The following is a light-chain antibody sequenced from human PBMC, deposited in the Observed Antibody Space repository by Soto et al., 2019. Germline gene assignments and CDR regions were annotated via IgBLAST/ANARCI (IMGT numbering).Light chain of an antibody. Sequence: QSVLAQPPSVSGAPGQKVTISCTGSSSNIGAGYDLHWYQQLPGTAPKLLLYGNINRPSGVPDRFSGPKSGTSASLAITGLQAEDEADYYCQSYDTSMRAYVFGTGNKVT. CDR2: GNI. J-gene: IGLJ1*01. V-gene: IGLV1-40*01. CDR1: SSNIGAGYD. CDR3: QSYDTSMRAYV.